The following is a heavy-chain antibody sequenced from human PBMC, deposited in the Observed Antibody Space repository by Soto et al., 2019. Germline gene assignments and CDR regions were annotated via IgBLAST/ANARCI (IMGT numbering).Heavy chain of an antibody. D-gene: IGHD2-15*01. V-gene: IGHV3-23*01. Sequence: GGSLRLSCAASGFTFTNYAMSWVRQAPGKGLEWVSSISGSGGSTYYADSVKGRFTISRDNSKNTRYLQMNSLRAEDTAVYYCAKDYSGSGGSCCVPFDYWGQGTLVTVSS. CDR1: GFTFTNYA. CDR3: AKDYSGSGGSCCVPFDY. J-gene: IGHJ4*02. CDR2: ISGSGGST.